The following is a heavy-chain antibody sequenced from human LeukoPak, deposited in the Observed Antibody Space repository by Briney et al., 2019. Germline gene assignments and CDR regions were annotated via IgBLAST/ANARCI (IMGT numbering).Heavy chain of an antibody. Sequence: GGSLRLSCAVSGFTFSSYEMNWVRQAPGKGLEWVSYISSSGSTIYYADPVKGRSTISRATAKNSPYLQMNSLRAEDTAVYYCAELGITMIGGVWGKGTTVTISS. CDR1: GFTFSSYE. D-gene: IGHD3-10*02. J-gene: IGHJ6*04. CDR3: AELGITMIGGV. CDR2: ISSSGSTI. V-gene: IGHV3-48*03.